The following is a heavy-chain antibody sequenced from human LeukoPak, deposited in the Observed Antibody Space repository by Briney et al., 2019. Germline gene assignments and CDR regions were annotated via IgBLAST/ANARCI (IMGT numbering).Heavy chain of an antibody. CDR3: ARGVGSSWPGWFDP. Sequence: GGSLRLSCAASGFTFSNYELNWVRQAPGKGLEWVSYISQSGRTIYYADSVKGRFTISRDNAKNSLYLQMNSLRAEDTAVYYCARGVGSSWPGWFDPWGQGTLVSASS. CDR1: GFTFSNYE. V-gene: IGHV3-48*03. J-gene: IGHJ5*02. CDR2: ISQSGRTI. D-gene: IGHD6-13*01.